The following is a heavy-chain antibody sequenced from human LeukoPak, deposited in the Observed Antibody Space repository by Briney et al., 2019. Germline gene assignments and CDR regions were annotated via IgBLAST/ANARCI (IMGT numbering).Heavy chain of an antibody. CDR1: GCTISGYC. D-gene: IGHD3-22*01. CDR2: LYFTGTA. Sequence: SVTLSLTCTVSGCTISGYCWTWIRQAAGKGLEWIGRLYFTGTAKYDPSLRSRVTMSVDTSKNQFSLMLSSVTAADSAVYYCARGDYYGSAYYALDYWGQGILVTVSS. CDR3: ARGDYYGSAYYALDY. J-gene: IGHJ4*02. V-gene: IGHV4-4*07.